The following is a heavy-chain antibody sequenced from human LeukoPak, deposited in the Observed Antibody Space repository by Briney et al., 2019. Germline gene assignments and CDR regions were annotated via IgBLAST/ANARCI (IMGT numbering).Heavy chain of an antibody. J-gene: IGHJ1*01. CDR3: ARVLADYGGNDANVEYFQH. CDR1: GGSINSYY. CDR2: VFYTGSS. Sequence: SETLSLTCTVSGGSINSYYWSWIRQPPGKGLEWIGHVFYTGSSNYNPSLKSRVTISLDRSKNQFFLKLSSVTAADTAVYYCARVLADYGGNDANVEYFQHWGQGTLVTVSS. D-gene: IGHD4-23*01. V-gene: IGHV4-59*01.